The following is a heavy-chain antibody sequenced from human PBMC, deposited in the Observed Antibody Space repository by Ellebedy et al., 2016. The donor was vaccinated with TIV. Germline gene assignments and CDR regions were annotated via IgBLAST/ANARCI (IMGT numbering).Heavy chain of an antibody. V-gene: IGHV2-70*01. J-gene: IGHJ5*02. Sequence: SGPTLVKPTQTLTLTCTFSGFSLSTSGMRVSWIRQPPGKALEWLALIDWDDDKYYSTSLKTRLTISKDTSKNQVVLTMTNMDPVDTATYYCARTGTAAGTGNWFDPWGQGTLVTVSS. CDR1: GFSLSTSGMR. CDR2: IDWDDDK. CDR3: ARTGTAAGTGNWFDP. D-gene: IGHD6-13*01.